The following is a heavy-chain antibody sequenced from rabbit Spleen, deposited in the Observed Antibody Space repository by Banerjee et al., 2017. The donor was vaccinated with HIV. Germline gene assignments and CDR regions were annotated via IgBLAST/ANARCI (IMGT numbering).Heavy chain of an antibody. CDR2: INIVTGKS. Sequence: QQLVESGGGLVKPAASLTLTCTASGFSFSSDYDMCWVRQAPGKGLEWITCINIVTGKSVYANWVSGRFIMSRTSSTTVTLQMTSLTAADTATYFCARDLVTAIGWNFALWGPGTLVTVS. V-gene: IGHV1S40*01. D-gene: IGHD7-1*01. J-gene: IGHJ4*01. CDR3: ARDLVTAIGWNFAL. CDR1: GFSFSSDYD.